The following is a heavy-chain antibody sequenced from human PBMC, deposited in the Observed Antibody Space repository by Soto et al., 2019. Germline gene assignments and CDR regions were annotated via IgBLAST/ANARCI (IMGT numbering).Heavy chain of an antibody. CDR3: AKTYYYESSGHYCHY. D-gene: IGHD3-22*01. CDR1: GFIFSGYA. V-gene: IGHV3-23*01. J-gene: IGHJ4*02. Sequence: GGSLRXSCAASGFIFSGYAMSWVRQVPGKGLKWVSVISGSGDSTDYADSVKGRFTISRDNSRNRVYLQMNSLRAEDTAVYYCAKTYYYESSGHYCHYWGQGTRVTVSS. CDR2: ISGSGDST.